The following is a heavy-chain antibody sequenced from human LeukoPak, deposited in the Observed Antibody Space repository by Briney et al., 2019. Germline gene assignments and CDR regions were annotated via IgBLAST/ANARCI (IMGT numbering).Heavy chain of an antibody. CDR3: ARGSQDGYDFWGGYYSWFDP. D-gene: IGHD3-3*01. CDR1: GGSISSGSYY. V-gene: IGHV4-61*02. CDR2: IYTSGST. J-gene: IGHJ5*02. Sequence: PSETLSLTCTVSGGSISSGSYYWSWIRQPAGKGLEWIGRIYTSGSTNYNPSLKSRVTISVDTSKNQFSLKLSSVTAADTAVYYCARGSQDGYDFWGGYYSWFDPWGQGTLVTVSS.